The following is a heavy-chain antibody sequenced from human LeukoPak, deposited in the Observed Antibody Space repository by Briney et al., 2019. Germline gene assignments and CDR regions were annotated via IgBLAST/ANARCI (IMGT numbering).Heavy chain of an antibody. V-gene: IGHV3-48*04. CDR1: GFTFSSYS. D-gene: IGHD4-11*01. CDR2: ISSSSSTI. J-gene: IGHJ6*03. CDR3: ARGINPYSRRNPKPDCYYYMDV. Sequence: GGSLRLSCAASGFTFSSYSMNWVRQAPGKGLEWVSYISSSSSTIYYADSVKGRFTISRDNAKNSLYLQMNSLRAEDTAVYYCARGINPYSRRNPKPDCYYYMDVWGKGTTVTVSS.